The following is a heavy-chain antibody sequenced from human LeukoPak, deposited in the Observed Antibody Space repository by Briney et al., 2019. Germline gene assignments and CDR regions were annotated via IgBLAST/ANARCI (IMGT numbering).Heavy chain of an antibody. V-gene: IGHV5-51*01. CDR3: ARQDGNSKYYFDY. J-gene: IGHJ4*02. CDR1: GYSFTYYW. Sequence: GESLKISCKVSGYSFTYYWIGWVRQMRGKGLECMGVIYPGDSDTRYRPSFQGQVTISVDKSISTAYLQWSSLKASDTAMYYCARQDGNSKYYFDYWGQGTLVTVSS. D-gene: IGHD1-1*01. CDR2: IYPGDSDT.